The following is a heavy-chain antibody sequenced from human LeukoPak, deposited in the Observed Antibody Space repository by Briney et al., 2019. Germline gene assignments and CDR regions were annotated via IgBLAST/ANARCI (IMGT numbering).Heavy chain of an antibody. V-gene: IGHV1-24*01. CDR1: GYTLTELS. CDR2: FDPEDGET. D-gene: IGHD1-7*01. J-gene: IGHJ3*02. Sequence: VASVKVSCKVSGYTLTELSMHWVRQAPGKGLEWMGGFDPEDGETIYAQKFQGRVTMTEDTSTDTAYMELSSLRSEDTAMYYCATGYNWNYGGDAFDIWGQGTMVTVSS. CDR3: ATGYNWNYGGDAFDI.